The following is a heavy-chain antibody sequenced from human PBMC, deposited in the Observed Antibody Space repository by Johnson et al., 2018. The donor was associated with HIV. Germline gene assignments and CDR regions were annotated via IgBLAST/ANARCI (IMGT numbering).Heavy chain of an antibody. D-gene: IGHD3-10*01. Sequence: EVQLVESGGGLVQPGGSLRLSCAASGFTFSSYAMSWVRQTPGKGLEWVSLISGSTGRTNYADSVKGRFTISRDNSKNTLFLHMNSLRADDTAVYYCAIGRGEFPRHAFDIWGQGTMVTVSS. CDR3: AIGRGEFPRHAFDI. CDR2: ISGSTGRT. J-gene: IGHJ3*02. CDR1: GFTFSSYA. V-gene: IGHV3-23*04.